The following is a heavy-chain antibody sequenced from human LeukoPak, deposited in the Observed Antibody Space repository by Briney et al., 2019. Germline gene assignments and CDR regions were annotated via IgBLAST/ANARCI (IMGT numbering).Heavy chain of an antibody. D-gene: IGHD4-17*01. V-gene: IGHV4-30-2*01. CDR3: ARAPYYGDFPYYFDY. Sequence: SETLSLTCAVSGGSISSGGYSWSWIRQPPEKGLEWIGYIYHSGSTYYNPSLKSRVTISVDRSKNQFSLKLSFVTAADTAVYYCARAPYYGDFPYYFDYWGQGTLVTVSS. J-gene: IGHJ4*02. CDR1: GGSISSGGYS. CDR2: IYHSGST.